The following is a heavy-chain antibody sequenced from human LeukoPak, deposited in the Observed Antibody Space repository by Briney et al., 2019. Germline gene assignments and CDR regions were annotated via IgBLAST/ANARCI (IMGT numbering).Heavy chain of an antibody. CDR1: GLTFSTSG. CDR3: ATETNGRHYDY. CDR2: IGPTGFDR. J-gene: IGHJ4*02. D-gene: IGHD1-14*01. Sequence: KAGGSLRLSCTTSGLTFSTSGFNWVRQAPGKGLEWVASIGPTGFDRYHADSIKGRFTISRDNANNFLYLQMDSLRAEDTAVYYCATETNGRHYDYWGQGTLLTVS. V-gene: IGHV3-21*06.